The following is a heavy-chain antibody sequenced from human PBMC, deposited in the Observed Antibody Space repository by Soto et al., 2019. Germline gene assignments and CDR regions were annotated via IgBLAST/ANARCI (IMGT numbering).Heavy chain of an antibody. J-gene: IGHJ5*02. CDR3: VRRHVSATGIDWFDP. CDR2: LNAANGDT. D-gene: IGHD6-13*01. Sequence: ASVNVSCKASGYTFTSYGIHWVRQAPGQRLEWMGWLNAANGDTKYSPKFQGRVTITRDTSASTAYMELTSLRSEDTAVYYCVRRHVSATGIDWFDPWGQGTLVTVSS. V-gene: IGHV1-3*01. CDR1: GYTFTSYG.